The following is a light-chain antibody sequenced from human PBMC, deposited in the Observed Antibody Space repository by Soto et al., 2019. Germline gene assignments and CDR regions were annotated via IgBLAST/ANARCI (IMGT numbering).Light chain of an antibody. V-gene: IGLV2-23*02. J-gene: IGLJ2*01. CDR1: SSDVGSYNI. CDR2: EVT. CDR3: SSYAGTSTFVV. Sequence: QSALTQPASVSGSPGQSITISCTGTSSDVGSYNIVSWYQQHPGKAPKLMIQEVTKRTSGVSNRFSGSKSGNTASLTISGLQAEDEADYYCSSYAGTSTFVVFGGGTKRTVL.